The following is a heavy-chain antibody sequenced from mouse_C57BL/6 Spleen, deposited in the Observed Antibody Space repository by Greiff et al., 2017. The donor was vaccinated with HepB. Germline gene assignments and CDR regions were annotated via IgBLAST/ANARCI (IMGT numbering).Heavy chain of an antibody. J-gene: IGHJ3*01. V-gene: IGHV2-3*01. D-gene: IGHD2-5*01. CDR2: IWGAGSP. Sequence: VQRVESGPGLVAPSQSLSITCTVSGFSLTSYGVSWVRQPPGKGLEWLGVIWGAGSPNYHSALLSRLSISKDNSKSQVFLKLNSLQTDDTATYYCAKMENSNYVFAYWGQGTLVTVSA. CDR1: GFSLTSYG. CDR3: AKMENSNYVFAY.